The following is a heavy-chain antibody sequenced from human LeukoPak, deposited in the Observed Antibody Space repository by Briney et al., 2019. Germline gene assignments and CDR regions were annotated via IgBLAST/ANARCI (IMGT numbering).Heavy chain of an antibody. D-gene: IGHD3-22*01. CDR2: IYYSGST. CDR1: GGSISSYY. V-gene: IGHV4-59*08. CDR3: ARHFRYDSSGYVLDPGVDY. J-gene: IGHJ4*02. Sequence: SETLSLTCTVSGGSISSYYWSWIRQPPGKGLEWIGYIYYSGSTNYNPSLKSRVTISVDTSKNQFSLKLSSVTAADTAVYYCARHFRYDSSGYVLDPGVDYWGQGTLVTVSS.